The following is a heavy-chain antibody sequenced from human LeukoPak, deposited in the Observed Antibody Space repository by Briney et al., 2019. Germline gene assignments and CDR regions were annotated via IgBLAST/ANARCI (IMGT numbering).Heavy chain of an antibody. J-gene: IGHJ4*02. Sequence: SETLSLTCAVYGGSFSGYYWSWIRQPPGKGLEWIGEINHSGSTNYNPSLKSRVTISVDTSKNQFSLKLSSVTAADTAVYYCARGGPGAAAGRGFDYWGQGTLVPVSS. CDR3: ARGGPGAAAGRGFDY. CDR1: GGSFSGYY. D-gene: IGHD6-13*01. V-gene: IGHV4-34*01. CDR2: INHSGST.